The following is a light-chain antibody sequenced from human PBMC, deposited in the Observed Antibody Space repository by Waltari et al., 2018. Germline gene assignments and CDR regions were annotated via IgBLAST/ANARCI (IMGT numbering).Light chain of an antibody. V-gene: IGLV2-14*01. J-gene: IGLJ3*02. CDR3: NSYAGSSSWV. CDR2: DVS. Sequence: QSALTQPASVSGSPGQSITISCTGTSSDVGFYNYVPWYQQHPGKAPKLIIYDVSERPSGVPDRFSGSKSGNTASLTISGLQAEDEADYYCNSYAGSSSWVFGGGTKLTVL. CDR1: SSDVGFYNY.